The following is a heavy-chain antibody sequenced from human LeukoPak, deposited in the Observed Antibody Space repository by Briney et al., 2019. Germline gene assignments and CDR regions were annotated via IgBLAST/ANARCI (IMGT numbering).Heavy chain of an antibody. CDR2: IYYSGST. CDR3: ARALIIVVVFDY. Sequence: SETLSLTCTVSGGSISSSSYYWGWIRQPPGKRLEWIGSIYYSGSTYYNPSLKSRVTISVDTSKNQFSLKLSFVTAADTAVYYCARALIIVVVFDYWGQGTLVTVSS. D-gene: IGHD3-22*01. CDR1: GGSISSSSYY. J-gene: IGHJ4*02. V-gene: IGHV4-39*07.